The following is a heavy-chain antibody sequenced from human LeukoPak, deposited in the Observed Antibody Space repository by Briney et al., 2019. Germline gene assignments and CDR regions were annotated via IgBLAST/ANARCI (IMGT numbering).Heavy chain of an antibody. CDR1: GGSVSGYY. V-gene: IGHV4-34*01. Sequence: PSETLSLTCAVYGGSVSGYYWSWIRQPPGKGLEWIGEINHSGSTNYNPSLKSRVTISVDTSKNQFSLKLSSVTAADTAVYYCARGGTDKLLWFGELLSRAIDYWGQGTLVTVSS. CDR3: ARGGTDKLLWFGELLSRAIDY. J-gene: IGHJ4*02. D-gene: IGHD3-10*01. CDR2: INHSGST.